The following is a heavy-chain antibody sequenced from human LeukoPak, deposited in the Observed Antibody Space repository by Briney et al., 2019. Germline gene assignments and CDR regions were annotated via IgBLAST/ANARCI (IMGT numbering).Heavy chain of an antibody. J-gene: IGHJ4*02. D-gene: IGHD1-1*01. CDR3: ARAAEIQGGVDY. V-gene: IGHV4-59*08. CDR1: GDSISSYY. Sequence: SETLSLTCTVSGDSISSYYWSWVRQPPGKGLEWIGCIYYSGSTNYNPSLKSRVTISVDTSKNQFSLKLSSVTAADTAVYYCARAAEIQGGVDYWGQGTLVTVSS. CDR2: IYYSGST.